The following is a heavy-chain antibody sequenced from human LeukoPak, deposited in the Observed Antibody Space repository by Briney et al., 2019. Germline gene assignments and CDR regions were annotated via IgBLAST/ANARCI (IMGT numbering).Heavy chain of an antibody. CDR1: GFSFDDYA. CDR3: AKDMEGYYGSGSGYGMDV. V-gene: IGHV3-9*01. D-gene: IGHD3-10*01. J-gene: IGHJ6*02. CDR2: NSWNSGNM. Sequence: GGSLRLSCAASGFSFDDYAMHWVRQAPGKGLQWVSGNSWNSGNMGYADSVEGRFTISRDSAKNSLYLQMNSLRAEDTALYYCAKDMEGYYGSGSGYGMDVWGQGTTVTVSS.